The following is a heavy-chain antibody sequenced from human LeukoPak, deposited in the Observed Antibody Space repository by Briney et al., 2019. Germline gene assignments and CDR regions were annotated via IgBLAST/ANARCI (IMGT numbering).Heavy chain of an antibody. CDR2: ITRSRGYI. CDR1: GFTFSSYS. J-gene: IGHJ4*02. D-gene: IGHD5-18*01. Sequence: GGSLRLSCAASGFTFSSYSMNWVRQAPGKGLEWVSSITRSRGYIYYADSVKGRFSISRGNAKNSLSLQMSSLRAEDTAVYYCARDGTGDTAIDYWGQGTLVTVSS. V-gene: IGHV3-21*01. CDR3: ARDGTGDTAIDY.